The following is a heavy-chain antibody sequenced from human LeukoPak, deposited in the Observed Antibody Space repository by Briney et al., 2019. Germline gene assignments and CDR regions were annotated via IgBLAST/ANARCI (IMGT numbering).Heavy chain of an antibody. CDR2: ISGSGGFT. CDR3: AKDALYCSGGSCFGDLQS. Sequence: GGSLRLSCAASGFAFSSYAMNWVRQAPGKGLEWVSTISGSGGFTYYADSVKGRFTISRDNSKNTLYPQMNSLRAEDTALYYCAKDALYCSGGSCFGDLQSWGQGTLVTVSS. CDR1: GFAFSSYA. D-gene: IGHD2-15*01. V-gene: IGHV3-23*01. J-gene: IGHJ5*02.